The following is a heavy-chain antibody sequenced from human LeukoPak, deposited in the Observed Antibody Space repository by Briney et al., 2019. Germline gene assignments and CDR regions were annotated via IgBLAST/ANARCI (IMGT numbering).Heavy chain of an antibody. CDR2: INPNSGGT. CDR3: ARDLHLHYDILNGGGPFDWFDP. J-gene: IGHJ5*02. Sequence: ASVKVSCKASGYTFTGYYMHWVRQAPGQGLEWMGRINPNSGGTNYAQKFQGRVTMTRDTSISTAYMELSRLRSDDTAVYYCARDLHLHYDILNGGGPFDWFDPWGQGTLVTVSS. D-gene: IGHD3-9*01. V-gene: IGHV1-2*06. CDR1: GYTFTGYY.